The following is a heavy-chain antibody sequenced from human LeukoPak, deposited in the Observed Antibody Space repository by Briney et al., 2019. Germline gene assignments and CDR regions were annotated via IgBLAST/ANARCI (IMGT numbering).Heavy chain of an antibody. CDR2: IRYDGSNQ. CDR1: GFTFSSYA. D-gene: IGHD3-10*01. Sequence: GGSLRLSCAASGFTFSSYAMHWVRQAPGKGLEWVTFIRYDGSNQYYADSVKGRFTISRDNSKNMLYLQMNSLRAEDTAVYYCAKDTTLYYYVSGSFTPDYWGQGTLVTVSS. V-gene: IGHV3-30*02. J-gene: IGHJ4*02. CDR3: AKDTTLYYYVSGSFTPDY.